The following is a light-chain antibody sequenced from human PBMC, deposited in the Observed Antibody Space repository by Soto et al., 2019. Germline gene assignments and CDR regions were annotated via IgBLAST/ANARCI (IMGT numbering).Light chain of an antibody. J-gene: IGKJ5*01. V-gene: IGKV3-11*01. CDR3: QQRSGSII. CDR2: DTS. CDR1: QSISNY. Sequence: EPVLTQSPATLSLSPGERATLSCRASQSISNYLAWYQQKPGQAPRLLIYDTSKRATGIPARFRGSGSGTDFTLTIGSLEPEDFAIYYWQQRSGSIIFGQGTRLEIK.